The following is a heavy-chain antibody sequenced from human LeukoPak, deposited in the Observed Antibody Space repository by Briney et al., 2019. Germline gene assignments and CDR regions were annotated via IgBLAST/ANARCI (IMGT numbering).Heavy chain of an antibody. CDR2: INPNSGGT. Sequence: VXVSCKASGYTFTGYYMHWVRQAPGQGLEWMGWINPNSGGTNYAQKFQGRVTMTRDTSISTAYMELSRLRSDDTAVYYCARGLEIVGATTNWFDPWGQGTLVTVSS. D-gene: IGHD1-26*01. CDR1: GYTFTGYY. V-gene: IGHV1-2*02. CDR3: ARGLEIVGATTNWFDP. J-gene: IGHJ5*02.